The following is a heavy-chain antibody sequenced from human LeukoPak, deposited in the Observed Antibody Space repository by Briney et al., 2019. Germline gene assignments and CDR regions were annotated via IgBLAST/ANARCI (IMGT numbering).Heavy chain of an antibody. CDR2: ISSSGDTM. CDR3: ARVMGNYALDY. V-gene: IGHV3-11*04. Sequence: GGSLRLSCAASGFSFSDYYMSWIRQAPGKGLEWVSYISSSGDTMSYADSVKGRFTISRDNAKNSLYLQMSSLRAEDAAIYYCARVMGNYALDYWGQGALVTVSS. CDR1: GFSFSDYY. J-gene: IGHJ4*02. D-gene: IGHD1-7*01.